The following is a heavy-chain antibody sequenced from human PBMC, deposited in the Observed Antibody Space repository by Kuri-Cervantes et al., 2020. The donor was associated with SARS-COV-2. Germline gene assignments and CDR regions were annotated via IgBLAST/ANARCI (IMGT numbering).Heavy chain of an antibody. J-gene: IGHJ5*02. V-gene: IGHV4-34*01. CDR2: IYYSGST. CDR3: ARQMMSSITIFGVVITRNWFDP. D-gene: IGHD3-3*01. CDR1: GGSFSGYY. Sequence: SETLSLTCAVYGGSFSGYYWSWIRQPPGKGLEWIGSIYYSGSTYHNPSLKSRVTISVDTSKNQFSLKLSSVTAADTAVYYCARQMMSSITIFGVVITRNWFDPWGQGTLVTVSS.